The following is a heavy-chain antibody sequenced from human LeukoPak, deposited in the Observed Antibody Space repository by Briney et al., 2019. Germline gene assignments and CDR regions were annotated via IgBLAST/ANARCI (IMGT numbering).Heavy chain of an antibody. CDR2: IGTAGDT. V-gene: IGHV3-13*01. J-gene: IGHJ3*02. Sequence: GGSLRLSCVASGFTFSTSDMHWVRQATGKGLEWVSAIGTAGDTYYPGSVKGRFTISRENAKNSLYLQMNSLRVGDTAVYYCARLRSAAFDIWGQGTMVTVSS. D-gene: IGHD4-17*01. CDR3: ARLRSAAFDI. CDR1: GFTFSTSD.